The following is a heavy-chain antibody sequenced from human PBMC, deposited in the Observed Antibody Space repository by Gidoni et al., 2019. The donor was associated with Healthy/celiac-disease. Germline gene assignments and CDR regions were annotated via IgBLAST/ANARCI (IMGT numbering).Heavy chain of an antibody. CDR2: IYSGGNT. J-gene: IGHJ4*02. V-gene: IGHV3-53*01. Sequence: EVQLVESGGGLIQPGGSLRLSCAASGFTVSSNYMSWVRQAPGKGLEWVSVIYSGGNTYYADSVKGRFTISRDNSKNTLYLQMNSLRAEDTAVYYCAREVGDGYSQFDYWGQGTLVTVSS. CDR3: AREVGDGYSQFDY. CDR1: GFTVSSNY. D-gene: IGHD5-18*01.